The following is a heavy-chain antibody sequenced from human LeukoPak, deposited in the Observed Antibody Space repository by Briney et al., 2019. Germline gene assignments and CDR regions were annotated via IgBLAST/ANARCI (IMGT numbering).Heavy chain of an antibody. D-gene: IGHD2-21*01. CDR1: GGSFSGNY. V-gene: IGHV4-34*01. Sequence: SETLSLTCAVYGGSFSGNYWTLIRQTPGRGLEWIGESSPTGDITGYNPSLKGRATISVDSSKKQFSLRLTSVTAADTGVYYCARVPDFIARPCDSWGPGTLVTVSS. J-gene: IGHJ4*02. CDR3: ARVPDFIARPCDS. CDR2: SSPTGDIT.